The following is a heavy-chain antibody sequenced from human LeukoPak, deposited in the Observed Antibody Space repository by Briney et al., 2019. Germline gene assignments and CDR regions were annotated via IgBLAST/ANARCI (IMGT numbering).Heavy chain of an antibody. V-gene: IGHV4-4*07. CDR1: GGSISSYY. D-gene: IGHD3-22*01. Sequence: SETLSLTCTVSGGSISSYYWSWIRQPAGKGLEWIGRIYTSGSTNYNPSLKSRVTMSVDTSKNQFSLKLSSVTAADTAVYYCARDREYYDSSGYYYGRYFDYWGQGTLVTVSS. CDR3: ARDREYYDSSGYYYGRYFDY. CDR2: IYTSGST. J-gene: IGHJ4*02.